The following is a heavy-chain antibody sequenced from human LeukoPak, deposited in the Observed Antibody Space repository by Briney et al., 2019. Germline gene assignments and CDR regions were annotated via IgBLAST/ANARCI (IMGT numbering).Heavy chain of an antibody. CDR1: GGTFSSYA. J-gene: IGHJ4*02. D-gene: IGHD3-22*01. CDR2: IIPILGIA. Sequence: ASVKVSCKASGGTFSSYAISWVRQAPGQGLEWMGRIIPILGIANYAQKFQGRVTITADKSTSTAYMELSSLRSEDTAVYYCAEGAGSSGYLYWGQGTLVTVSS. V-gene: IGHV1-69*04. CDR3: AEGAGSSGYLY.